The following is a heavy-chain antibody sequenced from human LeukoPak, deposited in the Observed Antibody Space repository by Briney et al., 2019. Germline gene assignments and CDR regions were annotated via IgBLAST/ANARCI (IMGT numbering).Heavy chain of an antibody. Sequence: SETLSLTCGVSGGSFSGYYWSWIRQPPGKGLEWIGEINHSGSTNYNPSLKSRVTISVDTSKNQFSLKLSSVTAADTAVYYCASGYCSSTSCLSHYYYYYGMDVWGKGTTVTVSS. J-gene: IGHJ6*04. CDR2: INHSGST. D-gene: IGHD2-2*01. CDR1: GGSFSGYY. CDR3: ASGYCSSTSCLSHYYYYYGMDV. V-gene: IGHV4-34*01.